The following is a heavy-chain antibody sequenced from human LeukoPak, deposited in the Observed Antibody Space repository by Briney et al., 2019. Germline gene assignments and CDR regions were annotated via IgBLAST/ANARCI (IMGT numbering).Heavy chain of an antibody. CDR3: TRDLAF. Sequence: GGPLRLSCAASGFTFSNAWMAWVRQAPGKGLEWVGRIKSKTDGGTTDYAAPVKGRFTVSRDDSKNTLYLHMNSLKIEDTAVYYCTRDLAFWGQGTLVIVSS. CDR1: GFTFSNAW. J-gene: IGHJ4*02. V-gene: IGHV3-15*01. CDR2: IKSKTDGGTT.